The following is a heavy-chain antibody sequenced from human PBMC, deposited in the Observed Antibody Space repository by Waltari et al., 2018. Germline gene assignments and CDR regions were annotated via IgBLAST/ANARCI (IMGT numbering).Heavy chain of an antibody. D-gene: IGHD3-16*01. J-gene: IGHJ4*02. CDR1: GFTFSSYA. Sequence: VQLLESGGGLVQPGGSLRLSCAASGFTFSSYAMSWVRQAPGQGLEWMGGIIPIFGTANYAQKFQGRVTITTDESTSTAYMELSSLRSEDTAVYYCAFTLRPATHDYWGQGTLVTVSS. CDR3: AFTLRPATHDY. V-gene: IGHV1-69*01. CDR2: IIPIFGTA.